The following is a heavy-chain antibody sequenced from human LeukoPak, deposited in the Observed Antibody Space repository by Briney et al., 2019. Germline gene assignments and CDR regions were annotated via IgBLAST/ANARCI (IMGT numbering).Heavy chain of an antibody. CDR2: IHNSGTS. CDR1: DDSISDYY. CDR3: ARGAMVRGVITRRHYYYGMDV. D-gene: IGHD3-10*01. J-gene: IGHJ6*02. Sequence: SETLSLTCTVSDDSISDYYRGWIRQPPGKGLEWIGYIHNSGTSTYNLSLKSRVTISADTSKNQFSRKLNSMTTADTAVYYCARGAMVRGVITRRHYYYGMDVWGQGTTVTVSS. V-gene: IGHV4-59*01.